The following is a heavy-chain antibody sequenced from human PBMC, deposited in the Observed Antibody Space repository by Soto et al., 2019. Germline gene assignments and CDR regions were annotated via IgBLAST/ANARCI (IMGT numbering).Heavy chain of an antibody. CDR3: ARDRRAGGNSAFYFDF. CDR2: IKSKADGGTT. J-gene: IGHJ4*02. Sequence: PGGSLRLSCAASGFTFTKARMSWVRQAPGKGLEWVGRIKSKADGGTTDYAAPVKGRFTISRDDSKNTLYLQMNSLRAEDTAVYYCARDRRAGGNSAFYFDFWGQGAQVTVS. CDR1: GFTFTKAR. D-gene: IGHD3-16*01. V-gene: IGHV3-15*01.